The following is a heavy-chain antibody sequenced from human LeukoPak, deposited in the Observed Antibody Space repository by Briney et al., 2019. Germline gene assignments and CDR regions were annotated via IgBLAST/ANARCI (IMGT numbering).Heavy chain of an antibody. CDR3: ARDCSRNGYYCY. CDR1: GGTFSSYA. Sequence: ASVKVSFKASGGTFSSYAISWVRQAPGQGLEWMGRIIPILGIANYAQKFQGRVTITADKSTSTAYMELSSLRSEDTAVYYCARDCSRNGYYCYWGQGTLVTVSS. V-gene: IGHV1-69*04. D-gene: IGHD3-22*01. J-gene: IGHJ4*02. CDR2: IIPILGIA.